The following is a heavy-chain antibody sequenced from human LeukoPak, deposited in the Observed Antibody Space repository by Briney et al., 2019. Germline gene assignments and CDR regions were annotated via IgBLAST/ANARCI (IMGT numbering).Heavy chain of an antibody. D-gene: IGHD1-26*01. CDR2: IYYSGST. CDR3: ARERSGSYYDY. J-gene: IGHJ4*02. Sequence: SETLPLTCTVSGGSISSYYWSWIRQPPGKGLEWIGYIYYSGSTNYNPSLKSRVTISVDTSKNQFSLKLSSVTAADTAVYYCARERSGSYYDYWGQGTLVTVSS. V-gene: IGHV4-59*01. CDR1: GGSISSYY.